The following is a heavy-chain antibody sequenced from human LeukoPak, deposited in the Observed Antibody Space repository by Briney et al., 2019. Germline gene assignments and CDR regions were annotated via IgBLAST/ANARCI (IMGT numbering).Heavy chain of an antibody. CDR1: GFTFSTYY. CDR3: ARAPAGGCGWFDP. CDR2: ITGSSSYI. V-gene: IGHV3-21*01. D-gene: IGHD6-19*01. Sequence: GGSLRLSCAASGFTFSTYYMNWVRQAPGKGLEWVSFITGSSSYIYYTDSVKGRFTISRDNAKNSLYLQMNSLRAEDTAVYYCARAPAGGCGWFDPWGQGTLVTVSS. J-gene: IGHJ5*02.